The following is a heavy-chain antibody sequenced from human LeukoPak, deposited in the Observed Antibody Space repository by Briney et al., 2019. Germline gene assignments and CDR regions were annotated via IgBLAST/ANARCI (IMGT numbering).Heavy chain of an antibody. J-gene: IGHJ4*02. CDR2: VKQDGSEK. V-gene: IGHV3-7*01. D-gene: IGHD6-19*01. CDR3: ATEASSGLED. CDR1: GFTFSSYW. Sequence: GGSLRLSCAASGFTFSSYWMSWVRQAPGKGLEWVANVKQDGSEKYYLDSVKGRFTISRDNAENSLYLQMNSLRAEDTAVYYCATEASSGLEDWGQGILVTVSS.